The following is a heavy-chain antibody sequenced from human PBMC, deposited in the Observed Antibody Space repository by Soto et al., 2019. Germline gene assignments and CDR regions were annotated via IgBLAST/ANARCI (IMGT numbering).Heavy chain of an antibody. Sequence: SETLSLTCTVSGGSISSYYWSWIRQPPGKGLEWIGYIYYSGSTNYNPSLKSRVTISVDTSKNQFSLKLSSVTAADTAVYYCARQNPTSSWHTWMNNYYYYYYMDVWGKGTTVTVSS. CDR1: GGSISSYY. CDR3: ARQNPTSSWHTWMNNYYYYYYMDV. J-gene: IGHJ6*03. V-gene: IGHV4-59*08. D-gene: IGHD6-13*01. CDR2: IYYSGST.